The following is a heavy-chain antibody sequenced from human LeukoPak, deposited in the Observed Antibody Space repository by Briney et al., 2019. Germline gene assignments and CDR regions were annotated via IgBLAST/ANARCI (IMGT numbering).Heavy chain of an antibody. Sequence: SETLSLTCTVSGGSISSYYWSWIRQPPGKGLEWIGYIYYSGSTNYNPSLKSRVTMSVDTSKNQFSLKLSSVTAADTAVYYCARAREPLVYTYYFDYWGQGTLVTVSS. V-gene: IGHV4-59*08. J-gene: IGHJ4*02. CDR3: ARAREPLVYTYYFDY. CDR2: IYYSGST. CDR1: GGSISSYY. D-gene: IGHD6-13*01.